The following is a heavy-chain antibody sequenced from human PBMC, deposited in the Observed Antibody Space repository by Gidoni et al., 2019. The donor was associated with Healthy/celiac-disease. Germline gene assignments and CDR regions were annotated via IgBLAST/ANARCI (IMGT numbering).Heavy chain of an antibody. D-gene: IGHD4-17*01. V-gene: IGHV3-7*01. Sequence: EVQLVESGGGLVQPGGSLRLSCAASGFTFSSYWMSWVRQAPGKGLEWVANIKQDGSEKYYVDSVKGRFTISRDNAKNSLYLQMNSLRAEDTAVYYCARDFGDYGDYVALAYFDYWGQGTLVTVSS. J-gene: IGHJ4*02. CDR2: IKQDGSEK. CDR1: GFTFSSYW. CDR3: ARDFGDYGDYVALAYFDY.